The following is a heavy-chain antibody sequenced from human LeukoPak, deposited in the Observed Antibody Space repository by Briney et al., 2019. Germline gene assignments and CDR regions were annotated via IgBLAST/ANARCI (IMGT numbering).Heavy chain of an antibody. CDR3: ARDSGMVALDY. J-gene: IGHJ4*02. D-gene: IGHD1-26*01. CDR2: INHSGST. CDR1: GGSFSAYY. Sequence: PSETLSLTCAVYGGSFSAYYWSWVRQPPGKGLEWIGEINHSGSTNYNPSLKSRVTISVDTSKNHFSLKLNSVTAADTAVYYCARDSGMVALDYWGQGTLVTVSS. V-gene: IGHV4-34*01.